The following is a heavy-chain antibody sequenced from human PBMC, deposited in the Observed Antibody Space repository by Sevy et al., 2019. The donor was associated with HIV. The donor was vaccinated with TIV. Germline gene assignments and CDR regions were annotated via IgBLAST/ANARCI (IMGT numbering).Heavy chain of an antibody. CDR2: IKEDGIEK. CDR1: GFTFSRNW. D-gene: IGHD6-13*01. Sequence: GGSLRLSCAASGFTFSRNWMTWVRQAPGKGLEWVANIKEDGIEKYYVDSVKGRFTISRDNAKNSLYLQMDSLRADDTAMYFCASTPGTIAAADYFFDYWGQGTLVTVSS. J-gene: IGHJ4*02. V-gene: IGHV3-7*01. CDR3: ASTPGTIAAADYFFDY.